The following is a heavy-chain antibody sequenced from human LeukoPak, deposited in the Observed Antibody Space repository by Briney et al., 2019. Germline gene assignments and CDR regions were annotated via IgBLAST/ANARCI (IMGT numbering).Heavy chain of an antibody. CDR3: ARRPLFGEASNDFDY. CDR2: IYYSGST. D-gene: IGHD3-10*02. V-gene: IGHV4-39*01. CDR1: GGSISSSSYY. J-gene: IGHJ4*02. Sequence: SETLSLTCTVSGGSISSSSYYWGWIRQPPGKGLEWIGSIYYSGSTYYNPSLKSRVTISVDTSKNQFSLKLSSVTAADTAVYYCARRPLFGEASNDFDYWGQGTLATVSS.